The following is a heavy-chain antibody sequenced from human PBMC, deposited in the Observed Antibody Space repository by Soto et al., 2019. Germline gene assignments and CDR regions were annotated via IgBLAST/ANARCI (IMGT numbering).Heavy chain of an antibody. CDR2: IGAAGDT. D-gene: IGHD6-13*01. CDR1: GFTFSSYD. Sequence: EVQLVESGGGLVQPGGSLRLSCAASGFTFSSYDMHWVRQVTGEGLEWVSAIGAAGDTYYPDSVKGRFTISRENAKNSLYLQMNSLRAEDTAVYYCASGGWGSSWYEGGSRIDYWGQGTLVTVSS. J-gene: IGHJ4*02. V-gene: IGHV3-13*01. CDR3: ASGGWGSSWYEGGSRIDY.